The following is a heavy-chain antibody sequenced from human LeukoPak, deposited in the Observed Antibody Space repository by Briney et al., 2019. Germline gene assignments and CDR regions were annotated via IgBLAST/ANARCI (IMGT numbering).Heavy chain of an antibody. CDR3: AKLPIAAEQVDY. CDR2: ISHDGSNK. V-gene: IGHV3-30*04. Sequence: PGRSLRLSCAASGFTFSSYAMHWVRQAPGKGLEWVAVISHDGSNKYYADSVKGRFTISRDNSKNTLHLQMNSLRVEDTAVYYCAKLPIAAEQVDYWGQGTLVTVSS. CDR1: GFTFSSYA. D-gene: IGHD6-13*01. J-gene: IGHJ4*02.